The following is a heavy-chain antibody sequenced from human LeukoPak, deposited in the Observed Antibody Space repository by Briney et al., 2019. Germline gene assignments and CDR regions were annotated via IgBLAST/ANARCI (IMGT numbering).Heavy chain of an antibody. Sequence: GGSLRLSCAASGFTVSSNYMSWVRQAPGKGLEWVSVIYSGATTYYADSVKGRFTSSRDKSKNTLFLQMNSLRAEDTAVYYCARDRYGEFFDYWGQGTLVTVSS. D-gene: IGHD4-17*01. V-gene: IGHV3-66*01. CDR3: ARDRYGEFFDY. J-gene: IGHJ4*02. CDR1: GFTVSSNY. CDR2: IYSGATT.